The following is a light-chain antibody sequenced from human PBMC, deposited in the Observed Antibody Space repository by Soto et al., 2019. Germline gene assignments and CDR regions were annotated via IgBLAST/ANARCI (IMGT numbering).Light chain of an antibody. V-gene: IGLV2-11*01. CDR3: SSYASSSSYV. CDR1: SSDVGGYNF. J-gene: IGLJ1*01. CDR2: DVT. Sequence: QSVLTQPRSVSGSPGQSVPISCTGTSSDVGGYNFVSWYQQHPGTAPKLMIYDVTKRPSGVPDHFSGSKSGNTASLTISGLQAEDEADYYCSSYASSSSYVFGGGTKVTVL.